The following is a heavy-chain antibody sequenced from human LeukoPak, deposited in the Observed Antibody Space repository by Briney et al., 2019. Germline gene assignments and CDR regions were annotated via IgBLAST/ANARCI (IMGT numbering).Heavy chain of an antibody. D-gene: IGHD1-26*01. V-gene: IGHV1-8*01. CDR3: ARVIRVGATPPGY. CDR1: GYTFTSYD. Sequence: ASVKVSCKASGYTFTSYDINWVRQATGQGLEWMGWMNPNSGNTGYAQKFQGRVTMTRNTSISTAYMGLSSLRSEDTAVYYCARVIRVGATPPGYWGQGTLVTVSS. J-gene: IGHJ4*02. CDR2: MNPNSGNT.